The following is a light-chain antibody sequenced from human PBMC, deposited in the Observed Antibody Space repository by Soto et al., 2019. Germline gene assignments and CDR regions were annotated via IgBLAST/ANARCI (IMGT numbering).Light chain of an antibody. CDR2: DAS. CDR1: QSVSRY. Sequence: EIVLTQSPATLSLSPGERATLSCRASQSVSRYLAWYQHKVGQAPRLLIYDASSRATGIPARFSGSGSGTDFTLTISSLEPEDFAVYYCQQLNSYPPTFGQGTKVEIK. CDR3: QQLNSYPPT. V-gene: IGKV3-11*01. J-gene: IGKJ1*01.